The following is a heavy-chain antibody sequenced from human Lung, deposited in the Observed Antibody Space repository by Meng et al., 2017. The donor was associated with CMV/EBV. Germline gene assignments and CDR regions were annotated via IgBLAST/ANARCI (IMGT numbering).Heavy chain of an antibody. CDR1: GDSISSGEYF. CDR2: MDYRGST. V-gene: IGHV4-30-4*01. D-gene: IGHD2-2*01. Sequence: VQLQEAGPGLVTPSPILSLTCTASGDSISSGEYFWSWLRPPQGKGLEWIGYMDYRGSTFYNPSLKSRVTISVDTSKNQFSLKLSSVTAADTAVYFCARGELLWDYWGQGTLVTVSS. J-gene: IGHJ4*02. CDR3: ARGELLWDY.